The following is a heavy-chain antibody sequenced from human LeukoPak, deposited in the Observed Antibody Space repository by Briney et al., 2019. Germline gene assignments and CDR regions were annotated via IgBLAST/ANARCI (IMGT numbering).Heavy chain of an antibody. D-gene: IGHD3-22*01. CDR2: IYYSGST. Sequence: PSETLSLTCTVSGGSISSYYWSWIRQPPGKGLEWIGYIYYSGSTNYNPSLKSRVTISVDTSKNQFSLKLSSVTAADTAVYYCARDDRGFVDYYMDVWGKGTTVTVSS. CDR1: GGSISSYY. V-gene: IGHV4-59*01. J-gene: IGHJ6*03. CDR3: ARDDRGFVDYYMDV.